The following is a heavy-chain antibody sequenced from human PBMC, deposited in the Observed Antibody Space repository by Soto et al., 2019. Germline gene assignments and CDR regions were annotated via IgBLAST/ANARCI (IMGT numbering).Heavy chain of an antibody. J-gene: IGHJ4*02. CDR1: EFTFSNYA. CDR3: ASTTLGATKKGRDY. D-gene: IGHD1-26*01. Sequence: GGSLRLSCAASEFTFSNYAMSWVRQAPGKGLEWVSSISSSSSTIYYADSVKGRFTISRDNAKNSLYLQMNSLRDEDTAVYYCASTTLGATKKGRDYWGQGTLVTVSS. V-gene: IGHV3-48*02. CDR2: ISSSSSTI.